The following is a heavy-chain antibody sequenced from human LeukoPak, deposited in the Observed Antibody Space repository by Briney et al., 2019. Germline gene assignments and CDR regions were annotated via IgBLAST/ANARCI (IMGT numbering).Heavy chain of an antibody. CDR3: ARELRRGYATLDY. Sequence: GASVKVSCKASGYTFTGYYTHWVRQAPGQGLEWMGWINLNSGGTNYAQKFQGWVTMTRDTSISTAYMELSRLRSDDTAVYYCARELRRGYATLDYWGQGTLVTVSS. D-gene: IGHD2-15*01. CDR1: GYTFTGYY. CDR2: INLNSGGT. V-gene: IGHV1-2*04. J-gene: IGHJ4*02.